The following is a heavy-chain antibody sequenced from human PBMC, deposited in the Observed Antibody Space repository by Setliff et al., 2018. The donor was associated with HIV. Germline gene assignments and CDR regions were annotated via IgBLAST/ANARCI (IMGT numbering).Heavy chain of an antibody. CDR2: IYTSGST. J-gene: IGHJ4*02. CDR3: ARGYGSGSYYSIYHNY. V-gene: IGHV4-61*09. CDR1: GGSISSGSYY. D-gene: IGHD3-10*01. Sequence: PSETLSLTCTVSGGSISSGSYYWSWMRQPAGKGLEWIGHIYTSGSTNYNPSLESRLTISVDTSRNQFSLRLSSVTAADTAVYYCARGYGSGSYYSIYHNYWGQGTLVTVSS.